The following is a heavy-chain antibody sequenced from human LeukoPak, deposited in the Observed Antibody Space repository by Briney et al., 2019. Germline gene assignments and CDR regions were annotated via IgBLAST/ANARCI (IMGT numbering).Heavy chain of an antibody. CDR1: EFSVGSNY. CDR2: IYSGGST. J-gene: IGHJ4*02. D-gene: IGHD1-26*01. V-gene: IGHV3-53*01. Sequence: PGGSLRLSCAASEFSVGSNYMTWVRQAPGKGLEWVSLIYSGGSTYYADSVKGRFTISRDNSKNTLYLQMNSLRAEDTAVYYCACRSGTYSYYFDYWGQGTLVTVSS. CDR3: ACRSGTYSYYFDY.